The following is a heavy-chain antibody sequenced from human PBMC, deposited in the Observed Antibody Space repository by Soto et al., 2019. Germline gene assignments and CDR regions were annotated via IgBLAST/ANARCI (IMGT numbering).Heavy chain of an antibody. D-gene: IGHD1-26*01. CDR3: ARGTGWEPGLSTFYAMGV. CDR2: ISNSGSTK. V-gene: IGHV3-11*01. Sequence: GGFLRLSCAASGFTFSDYYMSWIRQATGKGLEWVSYISNSGSTKFYADSVTGRFTISRDNAKNSLHLQMNSLRVDDTAVYFCARGTGWEPGLSTFYAMGVWGQGTTVTVSS. CDR1: GFTFSDYY. J-gene: IGHJ6*02.